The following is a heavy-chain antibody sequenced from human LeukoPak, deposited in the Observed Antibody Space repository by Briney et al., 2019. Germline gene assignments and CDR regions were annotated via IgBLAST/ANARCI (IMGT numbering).Heavy chain of an antibody. CDR1: GFIFNNYW. CDR3: ARVNPLLAPGAFDI. D-gene: IGHD2-15*01. CDR2: IKQDGSEK. V-gene: IGHV3-7*01. J-gene: IGHJ3*02. Sequence: PGGSPRLSCAASGFIFNNYWMTWVRQAPGKGLAWVANIKQDGSEKYYADSVKGRFTISRDNVKNLVSLQMSSLRGEDTAVYFCARVNPLLAPGAFDIWGQGTMVAVSS.